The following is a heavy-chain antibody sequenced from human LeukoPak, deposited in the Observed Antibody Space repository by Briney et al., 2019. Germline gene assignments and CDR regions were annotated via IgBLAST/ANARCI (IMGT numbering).Heavy chain of an antibody. D-gene: IGHD3-10*01. Sequence: PGGSLRLSCAASGFTFSNAWMSWVRQAPGKELEWVGHIKSKTDGGTTDYAAPVKGRFTISRDDSKNMLYLQMNSLKSEDTAVYYCTTDHVRITMVRGVELDAFDIWGQGTMVTVSS. CDR1: GFTFSNAW. CDR3: TTDHVRITMVRGVELDAFDI. CDR2: IKSKTDGGTT. J-gene: IGHJ3*02. V-gene: IGHV3-15*01.